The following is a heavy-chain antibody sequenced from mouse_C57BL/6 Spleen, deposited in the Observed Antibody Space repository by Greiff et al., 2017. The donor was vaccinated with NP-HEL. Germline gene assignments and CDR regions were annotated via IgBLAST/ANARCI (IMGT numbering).Heavy chain of an antibody. J-gene: IGHJ2*01. CDR1: GFNIKDYY. CDR2: IDPEDGDT. CDR3: TSNYGGYYFDY. D-gene: IGHD2-5*01. V-gene: IGHV14-1*01. Sequence: VQLQQSGAELVRPGASVKLSCTASGFNIKDYYMHWVKQRPEQGLEWIGRIDPEDGDTEYAPKFQGKATMTADTSSNTAYLQLSSLTSEDTAVYYCTSNYGGYYFDYWGQGTTLTVSS.